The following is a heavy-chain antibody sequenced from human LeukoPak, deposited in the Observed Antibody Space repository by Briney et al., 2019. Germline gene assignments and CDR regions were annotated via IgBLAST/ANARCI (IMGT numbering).Heavy chain of an antibody. Sequence: ASVKVSCKASGYTFTSYDINWVRQAAGQGLEWMGSMNPNSGNTGYAQKFQGRVTMTRNTSISTAYMELSSLRSEDTAVYYCARDVPDYYDSSGYYNWFDPWGQGTLVTVSS. J-gene: IGHJ5*02. D-gene: IGHD3-22*01. CDR1: GYTFTSYD. CDR3: ARDVPDYYDSSGYYNWFDP. CDR2: MNPNSGNT. V-gene: IGHV1-8*01.